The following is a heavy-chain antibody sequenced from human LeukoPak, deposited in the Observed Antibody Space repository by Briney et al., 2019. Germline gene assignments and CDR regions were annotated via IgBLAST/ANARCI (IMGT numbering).Heavy chain of an antibody. CDR2: INHSGST. Sequence: SETLSLTCAVYGGSFSGYYWSWIRQPPGKGLEWIGEINHSGSTNYNPSLKSRVTISVDTSKNQFSLKLSSVTAADTAVYYCARDSWTYYYFDYWGQGTLVTVSS. CDR1: GGSFSGYY. CDR3: ARDSWTYYYFDY. D-gene: IGHD5-12*01. J-gene: IGHJ4*02. V-gene: IGHV4-34*01.